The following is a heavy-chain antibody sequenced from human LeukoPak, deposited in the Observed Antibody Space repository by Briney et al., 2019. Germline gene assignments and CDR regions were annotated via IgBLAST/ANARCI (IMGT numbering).Heavy chain of an antibody. J-gene: IGHJ4*02. CDR1: GYTFTSYD. Sequence: ASVKVSCKASGYTFTSYDINWVRQATGQGLEWMGWMNPNSGSTGYAQKFQGRVTMTRDTSISTAYMELSSLRSEDTAVYYCARGDSHSGSPFDYWGQGTLVTVSS. CDR3: ARGDSHSGSPFDY. D-gene: IGHD1-26*01. CDR2: MNPNSGST. V-gene: IGHV1-8*01.